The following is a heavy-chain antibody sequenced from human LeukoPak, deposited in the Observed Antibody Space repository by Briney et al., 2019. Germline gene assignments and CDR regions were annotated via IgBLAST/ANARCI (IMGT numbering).Heavy chain of an antibody. Sequence: GESLKISCQGSGYRFRNYWIGWVRQMPGKGLEWMGIIYPDDSNIRYSPSFQGQVAISADKSISTAYLQWRSLKASDTAMYYCARHLSSNWYNEKAFDFWGQGVLVTVSS. CDR3: ARHLSSNWYNEKAFDF. CDR2: IYPDDSNI. V-gene: IGHV5-51*01. CDR1: GYRFRNYW. D-gene: IGHD6-13*01. J-gene: IGHJ4*02.